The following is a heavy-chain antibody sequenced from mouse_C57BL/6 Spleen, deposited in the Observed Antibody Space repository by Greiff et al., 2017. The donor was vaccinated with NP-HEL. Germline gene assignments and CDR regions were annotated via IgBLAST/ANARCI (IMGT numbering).Heavy chain of an antibody. CDR1: GYSITSGYY. J-gene: IGHJ1*03. CDR2: ISYDGSN. D-gene: IGHD1-1*01. CDR3: ARENYGSSYGYFDV. V-gene: IGHV3-6*01. Sequence: EVQLVESGPGLVKPSQSLSLTCSVTGYSITSGYYWNWIRQFPGNKLEWMGYISYDGSNNYNPSLKNRISITRDTSKNQFFLKLNSVTTEDTATYYCARENYGSSYGYFDVWGTGTTVTVSS.